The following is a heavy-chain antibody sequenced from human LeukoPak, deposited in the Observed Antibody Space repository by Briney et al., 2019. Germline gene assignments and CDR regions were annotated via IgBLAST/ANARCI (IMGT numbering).Heavy chain of an antibody. CDR2: IYTSEGT. D-gene: IGHD2-21*01. J-gene: IGHJ6*02. Sequence: PSETLSLTCSVSGGSISRYYWSWIRQSAGKGLEWIGRIYTSEGTIYNPSLKSRVTMSADTSKNQLSLKLRFVTAADTAVYYCARDHQHLCGDISCSYGVDVWGRGTTVTVSS. V-gene: IGHV4-4*07. CDR3: ARDHQHLCGDISCSYGVDV. CDR1: GGSISRYY.